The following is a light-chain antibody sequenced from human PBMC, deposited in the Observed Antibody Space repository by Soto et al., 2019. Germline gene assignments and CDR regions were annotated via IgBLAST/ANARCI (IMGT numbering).Light chain of an antibody. J-gene: IGLJ2*01. CDR1: SSDVGGYKY. CDR2: EVS. V-gene: IGLV2-14*01. Sequence: QSALTQPASVSGSPGQSITISCTGTSSDVGGYKYVSWYHQYPGKAPKLMIYEVSNRPSGFSDRFSGSKSGNTASLTISGLQAEDEGDYYCYSYTSSSTVVFGGGTKLTVL. CDR3: YSYTSSSTVV.